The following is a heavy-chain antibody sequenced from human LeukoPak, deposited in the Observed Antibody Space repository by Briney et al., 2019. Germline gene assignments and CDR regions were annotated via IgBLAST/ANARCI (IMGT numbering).Heavy chain of an antibody. CDR1: GYTFTGYY. V-gene: IGHV1-2*04. D-gene: IGHD2-2*01. CDR3: ARERPVVGYCGSTSCPRWFDP. Sequence: ASVKVSCKASGYTFTGYYMHWVRQAPGQGLEWMGWINPNSGGTNYAQKFQGWVTMTRDTSISTAYMELSRLRSDDTAVYYCARERPVVGYCGSTSCPRWFDPWGQGTLVTVSS. CDR2: INPNSGGT. J-gene: IGHJ5*02.